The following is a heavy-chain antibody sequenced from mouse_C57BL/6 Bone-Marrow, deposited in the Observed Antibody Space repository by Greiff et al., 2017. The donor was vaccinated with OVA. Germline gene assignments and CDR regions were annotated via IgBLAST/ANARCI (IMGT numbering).Heavy chain of an antibody. V-gene: IGHV5-17*01. D-gene: IGHD2-1*01. Sequence: EVQLVESGGGLVKPGGSLKLSCAASGFTFSDYGMHWVRQAPEKGLEWVAYISSGSSTIYYADTVKGRFTISRDNAKNTLFLQMTSLRSEDTAMYYCARERYGNVWYFGVWGTGTTVTVSS. J-gene: IGHJ1*03. CDR1: GFTFSDYG. CDR2: ISSGSSTI. CDR3: ARERYGNVWYFGV.